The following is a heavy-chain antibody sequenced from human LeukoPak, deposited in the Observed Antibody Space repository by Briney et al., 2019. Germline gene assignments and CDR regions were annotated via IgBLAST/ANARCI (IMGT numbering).Heavy chain of an antibody. D-gene: IGHD1-20*01. CDR3: ARDGVGITGTTEDY. V-gene: IGHV3-66*01. J-gene: IGHJ4*02. Sequence: GGSLRLSCAASGFTFSSYSMNWVRQAPGKGLEWVSVIYSGGSTYYADSVKGRFTISRDNSKNTLYPQMNSLRAEDTAVYYCARDGVGITGTTEDYWGQGTLVTVSS. CDR2: IYSGGST. CDR1: GFTFSSYS.